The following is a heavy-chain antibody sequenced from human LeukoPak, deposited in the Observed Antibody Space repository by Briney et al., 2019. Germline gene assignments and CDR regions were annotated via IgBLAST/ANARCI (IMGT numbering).Heavy chain of an antibody. CDR3: ARHWGATVGVFDY. CDR1: GGWISSSSYY. Sequence: SETLSLTCTVSGGWISSSSYYWGWIRQPPGKGLEWMGSIYYSGSTNYNPSLKSRVTISVDTSKNQFSLKLSSVTAADTAVYYCARHWGATVGVFDYWGQGTLVTVSS. J-gene: IGHJ4*02. V-gene: IGHV4-39*01. D-gene: IGHD1-26*01. CDR2: IYYSGST.